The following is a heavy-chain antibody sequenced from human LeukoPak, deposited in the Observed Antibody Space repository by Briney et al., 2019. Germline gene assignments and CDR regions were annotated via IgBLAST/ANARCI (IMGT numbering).Heavy chain of an antibody. Sequence: GGSLRLSCAASGFTFSSYAMSWVRQAPGKGLEWVANIKQDGSEKHYVDSVKGRFTISRDNAKNSLYLQMNSLRAEDTAVYYCASSTRPGIAAAFDYWGQGTLVTVSS. CDR2: IKQDGSEK. J-gene: IGHJ4*02. D-gene: IGHD6-13*01. CDR1: GFTFSSYA. V-gene: IGHV3-7*01. CDR3: ASSTRPGIAAAFDY.